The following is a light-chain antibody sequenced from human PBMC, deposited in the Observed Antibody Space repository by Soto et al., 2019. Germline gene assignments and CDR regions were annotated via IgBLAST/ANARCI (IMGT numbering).Light chain of an antibody. CDR3: QQYESYWT. CDR2: DAS. J-gene: IGKJ1*01. V-gene: IGKV1-5*01. CDR1: QTISTH. Sequence: QSPSSLSASLGDRVMITCRASQTISTHLNWYQQKPGKAPKLLIYDASNLESGVPSRFSGSGSGTEFTLTISSLQPEDFAVYYCQQYESYWTFGQGTKVDIK.